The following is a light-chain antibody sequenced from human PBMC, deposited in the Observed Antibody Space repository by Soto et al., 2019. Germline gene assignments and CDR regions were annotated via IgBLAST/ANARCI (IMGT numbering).Light chain of an antibody. CDR1: QTVSSNY. V-gene: IGKV3-20*01. Sequence: EIILTQSPDTLSLSPGERATLSCRASQTVSSNYLAWCQQRPGQAPRLLIYGASTRAAGIPDRFSGSGSGTDFTLTITRLEPEDSAVYFCQQYTGPPNTFGQGTRLETK. J-gene: IGKJ5*01. CDR2: GAS. CDR3: QQYTGPPNT.